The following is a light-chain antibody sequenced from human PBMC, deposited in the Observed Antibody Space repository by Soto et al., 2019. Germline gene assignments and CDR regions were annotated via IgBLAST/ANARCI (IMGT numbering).Light chain of an antibody. V-gene: IGKV3-20*01. J-gene: IGKJ1*01. CDR3: QHYGLSCTLT. Sequence: EIELTQSPGTLFLSPGERATLSCRASQSVSSNYLAWYQQKPGQAPRLLIYGASSRATGIPDRFSGSGSGTDLSLTICSLEPEDFAVYYCQHYGLSCTLTFGPGTKVEI. CDR2: GAS. CDR1: QSVSSNY.